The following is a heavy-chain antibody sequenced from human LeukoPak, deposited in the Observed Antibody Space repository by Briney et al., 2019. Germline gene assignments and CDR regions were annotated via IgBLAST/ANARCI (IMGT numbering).Heavy chain of an antibody. Sequence: SQTLSLTCTVSGGSLSSGDYYWSWIRQPPGTGLEWIGYIYYSGSTYYNPSLKSRVTISVDTSKNQFSLKLSSVTAADTAVYYCARDLDASGIGTFDYWGQGTLVTVSS. D-gene: IGHD3-10*01. V-gene: IGHV4-30-4*01. CDR2: IYYSGST. CDR1: GGSLSSGDYY. J-gene: IGHJ4*02. CDR3: ARDLDASGIGTFDY.